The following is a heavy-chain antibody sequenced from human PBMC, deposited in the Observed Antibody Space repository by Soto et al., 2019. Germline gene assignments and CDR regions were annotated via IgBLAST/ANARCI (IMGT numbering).Heavy chain of an antibody. CDR1: GGSISSGGYY. Sequence: PSETLSLTCTVSGGSISSGGYYWSWIRQHPGKGLEWIGYIYYSGSTYYNPSLKSRVTISVDTSKNQFSLKLSSVTAADTAVYYCARVLRLVRGVTYLFDYWGQGTLVTVSS. J-gene: IGHJ4*02. CDR2: IYYSGST. CDR3: ARVLRLVRGVTYLFDY. D-gene: IGHD3-10*01. V-gene: IGHV4-31*03.